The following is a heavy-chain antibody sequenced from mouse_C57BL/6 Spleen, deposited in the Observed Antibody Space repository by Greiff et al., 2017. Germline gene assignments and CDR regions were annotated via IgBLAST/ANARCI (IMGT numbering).Heavy chain of an antibody. CDR3: ARKSYGKGGYCDV. V-gene: IGHV1-52*01. CDR2: IDPSDSET. Sequence: QVQLQQPGAELVRPGSSVKLSCKASGYTFTSYWMHWVKQRPIQGLEWIGNIDPSDSETHYNQKFKDKATLTVDKSSSTAYMQLSSLTSEDSAVYYWARKSYGKGGYCDVWGTGTTVTVSS. D-gene: IGHD1-1*02. J-gene: IGHJ1*03. CDR1: GYTFTSYW.